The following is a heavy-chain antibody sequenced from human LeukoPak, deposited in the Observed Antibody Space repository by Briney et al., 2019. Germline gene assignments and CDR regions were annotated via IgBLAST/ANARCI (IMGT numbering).Heavy chain of an antibody. CDR2: INDDGSAT. CDR3: ARDYNVYYYYYMDV. V-gene: IGHV3-74*01. CDR1: GFTFSNYW. D-gene: IGHD3-10*01. Sequence: GGSLRLSCAASGFTFSNYWMHWVRQVPGKGLVWVSRINDDGSATFYADSVKGRFTISRDNAKNTLFLQMSSLRAEDTAVYYCARDYNVYYYYYMDVWGKGTTVTISS. J-gene: IGHJ6*03.